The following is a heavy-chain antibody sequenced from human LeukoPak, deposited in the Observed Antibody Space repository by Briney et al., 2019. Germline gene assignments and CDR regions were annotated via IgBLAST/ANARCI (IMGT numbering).Heavy chain of an antibody. CDR1: GFTFRRYA. CDR3: AKRTMSAFDS. CDR2: ISGSGNGT. V-gene: IGHV3-23*01. Sequence: GGSLRLSCTASGFTFRRYAMNWFRQAPGKGLKWLSGISGSGNGTYYADSVKGRFTISRDNSKNVVYLQMNSLTVEDAATYYCAKRTMSAFDSWGQGTLLIVSS. J-gene: IGHJ4*02. D-gene: IGHD5-24*01.